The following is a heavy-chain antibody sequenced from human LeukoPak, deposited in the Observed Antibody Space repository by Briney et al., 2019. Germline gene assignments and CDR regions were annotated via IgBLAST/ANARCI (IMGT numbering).Heavy chain of an antibody. Sequence: PGRSLRLPCAASGFTFGPTLMHSVRQDPGKGLEWVAVVEADGKNRYSADSVKGRFTISRDNSHNTVYLQMNNLRTDETDVYYCAKEKSIGGHNDGLFYYYMAFWGKGTTVTVSS. CDR3: AKEKSIGGHNDGLFYYYMAF. CDR1: GFTFGPTL. D-gene: IGHD1-26*01. V-gene: IGHV3-30*18. J-gene: IGHJ6*03. CDR2: VEADGKNR.